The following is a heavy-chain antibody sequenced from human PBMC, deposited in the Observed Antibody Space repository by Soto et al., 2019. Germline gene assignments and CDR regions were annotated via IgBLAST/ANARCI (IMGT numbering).Heavy chain of an antibody. CDR1: GFTFSRFV. Sequence: PGGSLRLSCAASGFTFSRFVMAWVRQAPGKGLKWVSSISGSGGTTYYTDSVKGRFTISRDNSKNTLYLQMNSLRAEDTAVYHCAVVRRYYDREYYFDYWGPGTLVTVSS. J-gene: IGHJ4*02. V-gene: IGHV3-23*01. CDR2: ISGSGGTT. CDR3: AVVRRYYDREYYFDY. D-gene: IGHD3-22*01.